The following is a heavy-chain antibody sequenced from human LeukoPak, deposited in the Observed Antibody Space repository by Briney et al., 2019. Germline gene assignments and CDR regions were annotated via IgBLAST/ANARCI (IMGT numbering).Heavy chain of an antibody. Sequence: GGSLRLSCAASGFTFNRNAISWVRQAPGKVLEWVSTIGGSGDKTFYADSVKGRFTISRDNSENMLHLQMSSLTGEDTALYYCVRRGDASSGWGDHDYWGQGALVTVSS. CDR1: GFTFNRNA. J-gene: IGHJ4*02. CDR3: VRRGDASSGWGDHDY. D-gene: IGHD6-19*01. V-gene: IGHV3-23*01. CDR2: IGGSGDKT.